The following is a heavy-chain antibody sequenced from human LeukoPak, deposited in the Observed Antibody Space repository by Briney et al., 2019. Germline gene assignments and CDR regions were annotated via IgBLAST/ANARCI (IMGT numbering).Heavy chain of an antibody. CDR1: GGTFSSYA. CDR2: IIPILGIA. CDR3: ARDGVSPMVATAGWFDP. D-gene: IGHD5-12*01. J-gene: IGHJ5*02. V-gene: IGHV1-69*04. Sequence: ASVKVSCKASGGTFSSYAISWVRQAPGQGLEWMGRIIPILGIANYAQKFQGRVTITADKSTSTAYMELSSLRSEDTAVYYCARDGVSPMVATAGWFDPWRQGTLVTVSS.